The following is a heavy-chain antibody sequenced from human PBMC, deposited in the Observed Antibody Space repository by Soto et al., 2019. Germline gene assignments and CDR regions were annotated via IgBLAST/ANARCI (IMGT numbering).Heavy chain of an antibody. CDR2: FDPEDGET. CDR1: GYTLTELS. CDR3: ATLSFQFDYFDY. J-gene: IGHJ4*02. V-gene: IGHV1-24*01. D-gene: IGHD3-16*01. Sequence: ASVKVSCKVSGYTLTELSMHWVRQAPGKGLEWMGGFDPEDGETIYAQKFQGRVTMTEDTSTDTAYMELSSMRSEDTAVYYCATLSFQFDYFDYWGQGTLVTVS.